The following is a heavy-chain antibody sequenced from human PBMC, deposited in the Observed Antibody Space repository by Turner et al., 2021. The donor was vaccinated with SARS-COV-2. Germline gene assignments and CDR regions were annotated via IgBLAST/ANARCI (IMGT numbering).Heavy chain of an antibody. Sequence: QVQLQESGPGLVKHSETLSLTCPRSGGSISSYYWSWIRQPPGKGLEWMGYFYYSGSTNYNPSLKSRVTISVATSKNQSSMKLSSVTAAATAEYYGASLNVDTPYYGMDVWGQGTTVTVSS. CDR1: GGSISSYY. D-gene: IGHD5-18*01. CDR3: ASLNVDTPYYGMDV. J-gene: IGHJ6*02. CDR2: FYYSGST. V-gene: IGHV4-59*08.